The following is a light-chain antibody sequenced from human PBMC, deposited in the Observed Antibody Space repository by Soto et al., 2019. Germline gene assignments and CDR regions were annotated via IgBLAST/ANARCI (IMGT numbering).Light chain of an antibody. Sequence: DIQMTQSPSSLSASIGDRVTIICRASEGINNHLVWFQQKPGKAPKLLIYKASSLESGVPSRFSGSGSGTEFTLTISSLQPDDFATYYCQQYRTFGQGTKVDIK. V-gene: IGKV1-16*01. CDR3: QQYRT. CDR1: EGINNH. CDR2: KAS. J-gene: IGKJ1*01.